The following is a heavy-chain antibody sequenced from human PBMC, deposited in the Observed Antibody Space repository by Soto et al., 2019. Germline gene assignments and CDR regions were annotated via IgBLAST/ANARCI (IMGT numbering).Heavy chain of an antibody. CDR1: GGSLSSYY. CDR3: ARHYGDYVAHWFDP. CDR2: IYYSGST. J-gene: IGHJ5*02. Sequence: SETLSLTCTVSGGSLSSYYWSWIRQPPGKGLEWIGYIYYSGSTNYNPSLKSRVTISVDTSKNQFSLRLSSVTAADTAVYYCARHYGDYVAHWFDPWGQGTLDPVSS. D-gene: IGHD4-17*01. V-gene: IGHV4-59*08.